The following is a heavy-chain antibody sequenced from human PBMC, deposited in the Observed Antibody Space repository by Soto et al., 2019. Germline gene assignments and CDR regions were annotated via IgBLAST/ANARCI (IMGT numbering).Heavy chain of an antibody. Sequence: QVQLVQSGAEVKKPGASVKVSCKASGYTFTSYYMYWVRQAPGQGLEWMGIINPSGGSTTYAQKFQGRVTMTRVTSTSTLYMELSSLRSEDTAVYYCARGLPPGAVTSAFDIWGRGAMVTVSS. D-gene: IGHD4-17*01. CDR3: ARGLPPGAVTSAFDI. J-gene: IGHJ3*02. CDR2: INPSGGST. CDR1: GYTFTSYY. V-gene: IGHV1-46*01.